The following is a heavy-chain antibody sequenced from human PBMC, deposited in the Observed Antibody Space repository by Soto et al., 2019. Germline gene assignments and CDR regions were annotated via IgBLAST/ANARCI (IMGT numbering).Heavy chain of an antibody. CDR1: GGSISSYY. V-gene: IGHV4-59*01. CDR3: ARDYHDYNHYYGMDV. CDR2: IYYSGST. Sequence: PSETLSLTCTVSGGSISSYYWSWIRQPPGKGLEWIGYIYYSGSTNYNPSLKSRVTISVDTSKNQFSLKLSSVTAADTAVYYCARDYHDYNHYYGMDVWGQGTTVTVSS. J-gene: IGHJ6*02. D-gene: IGHD1-1*01.